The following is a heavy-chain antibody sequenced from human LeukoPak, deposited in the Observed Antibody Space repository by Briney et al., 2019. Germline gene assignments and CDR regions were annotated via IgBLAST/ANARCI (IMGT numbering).Heavy chain of an antibody. CDR1: GFTFSCYA. J-gene: IGHJ4*02. V-gene: IGHV3-23*01. CDR2: ISGGGVGT. D-gene: IGHD2-8*01. Sequence: GWSLRLSCAASGFTFSCYAMSWVRQAPARGLEGVSAISGGGVGTYYVASVKGGFTFSRDNTKNTLYLQMNSLRAEDTAVYYCAKDRGATLYGEFDYWGQGTLVTVSS. CDR3: AKDRGATLYGEFDY.